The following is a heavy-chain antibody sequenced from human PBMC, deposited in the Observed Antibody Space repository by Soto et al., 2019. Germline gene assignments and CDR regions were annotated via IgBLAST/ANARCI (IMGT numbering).Heavy chain of an antibody. D-gene: IGHD3-22*01. Sequence: ASVKVSCKASGYTFTDYYVHWVRQAPGQGLEWMGWINPNSGGTKSAQKFQGRVTMTRDTSISTAYMELSRLRSDDTAVYYCARRKGDYYDSSGYHYYFDYWGQGTLVTVYS. J-gene: IGHJ4*02. CDR1: GYTFTDYY. CDR3: ARRKGDYYDSSGYHYYFDY. V-gene: IGHV1-2*02. CDR2: INPNSGGT.